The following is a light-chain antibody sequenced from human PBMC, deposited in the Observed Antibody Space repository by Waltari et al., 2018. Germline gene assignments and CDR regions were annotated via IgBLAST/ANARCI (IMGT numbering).Light chain of an antibody. V-gene: IGKV4-1*01. CDR3: QQYYSTPYT. CDR2: WAS. J-gene: IGKJ2*01. CDR1: QSILYSSNNKNY. Sequence: DIVMTQSPDSLAVSLGERATINCTHSQSILYSSNNKNYLAWYQQKPGQPPKLLIYWASTRESGVPDRFSGSGSGTDFTLTISSLQAEDVAVYYCQQYYSTPYTFGQGTKLEIK.